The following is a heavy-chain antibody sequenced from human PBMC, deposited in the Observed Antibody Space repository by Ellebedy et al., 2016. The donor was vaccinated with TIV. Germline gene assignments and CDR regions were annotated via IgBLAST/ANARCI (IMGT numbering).Heavy chain of an antibody. J-gene: IGHJ5*02. Sequence: AASVKVSCKASGYSFTGYYMPWVLQAPGQGLDWMGWINPNSGCSNYVQKLQGRVTMTRDTSINTAYMELSRLSSDDTAVYYCARGSLVKFGELLQTWFDPWGQGTLVTVSS. CDR3: ARGSLVKFGELLQTWFDP. CDR1: GYSFTGYY. CDR2: INPNSGCS. D-gene: IGHD3-10*01. V-gene: IGHV1-2*02.